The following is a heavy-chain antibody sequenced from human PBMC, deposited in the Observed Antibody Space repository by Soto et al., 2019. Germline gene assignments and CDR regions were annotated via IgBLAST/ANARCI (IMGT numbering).Heavy chain of an antibody. CDR1: GGSVSSSSYY. V-gene: IGHV4-61*01. J-gene: IGHJ4*02. D-gene: IGHD1-26*01. CDR3: ARDIGRGYFDY. CDR2: IYYSRST. Sequence: QVQLQESGPGLVKPSETLSLTCTVSGGSVSSSSYYWSWIRQPPGKGLEWIGYIYYSRSTNYNPSLKSRVTISVDTSKNQFSLKLSSVTAADTAVYYCARDIGRGYFDYWGQGTLVTVSS.